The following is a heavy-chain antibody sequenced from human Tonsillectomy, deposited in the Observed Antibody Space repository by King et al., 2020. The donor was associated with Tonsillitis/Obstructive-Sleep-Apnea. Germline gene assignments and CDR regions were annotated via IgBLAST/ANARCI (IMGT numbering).Heavy chain of an antibody. J-gene: IGHJ6*04. CDR1: GFTFSSYA. V-gene: IGHV3-30*04. D-gene: IGHD3-10*01. Sequence: VQLVESGGGVVQPGRSLRLSCAASGFTFSSYAMHWVRQAPGKGLEWVAVISYDGNNKYYADSVKGRFTISRDNSKNTLYLQMNSLRAEDTAVYYCARVRRYGRSEGWDNTNGRDFGGKGTPVT. CDR2: ISYDGNNK. CDR3: ARVRRYGRSEGWDNTNGRDF.